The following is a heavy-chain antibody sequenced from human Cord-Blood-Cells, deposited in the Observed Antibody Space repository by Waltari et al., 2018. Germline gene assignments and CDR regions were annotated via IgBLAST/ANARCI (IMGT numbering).Heavy chain of an antibody. V-gene: IGHV5-51*01. Sequence: EVQLVQSGAEVNKPGESLKISCKGSGYSFTSYWIGWVRQMPGQGLGWVGIIDPGDSDTRYSPAVQGQVTVAVDKAISTAYLQWSCLKASDTAMYYCARGSLRDNWFDPWGQGTLVTVSS. CDR2: IDPGDSDT. CDR3: ARGSLRDNWFDP. CDR1: GYSFTSYW. J-gene: IGHJ5*02.